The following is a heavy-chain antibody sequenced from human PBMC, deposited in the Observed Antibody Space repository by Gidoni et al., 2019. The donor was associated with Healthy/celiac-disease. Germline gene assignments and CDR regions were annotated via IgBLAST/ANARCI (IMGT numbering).Heavy chain of an antibody. J-gene: IGHJ2*01. D-gene: IGHD1-26*01. CDR3: AKRSTSSGGRVGARPRGGYFDL. V-gene: IGHV4-34*01. CDR2: INHSGST. Sequence: QVQLQQWGAGLLKPSETLSLTCAVYGGSFSGYYWSWIRQPPGKGLEWIGEINHSGSTNYNPSLKSRVTISVDTSKNQFSLKLSSVTAADTAVYYCAKRSTSSGGRVGARPRGGYFDLWGRGTLVTVSS. CDR1: GGSFSGYY.